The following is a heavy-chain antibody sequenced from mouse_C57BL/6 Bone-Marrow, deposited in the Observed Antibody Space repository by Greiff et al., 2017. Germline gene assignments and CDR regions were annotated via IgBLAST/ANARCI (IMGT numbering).Heavy chain of an antibody. CDR1: GYTFTSYW. D-gene: IGHD3-2*02. CDR2: IHPNSGST. V-gene: IGHV1-64*01. J-gene: IGHJ4*01. CDR3: ARQLRLLYAMDY. Sequence: QVQLQQPGAELVKPGASVKLSCKASGYTFTSYWMHWVKQRPGQGLEWIGMIHPNSGSTNYNEKFKSKATLTVDKSSSTAYMQLSSLTSEDSAVXYCARQLRLLYAMDYWGQGTSVTVSS.